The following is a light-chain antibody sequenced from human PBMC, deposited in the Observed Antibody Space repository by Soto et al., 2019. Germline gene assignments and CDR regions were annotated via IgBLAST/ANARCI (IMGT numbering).Light chain of an antibody. Sequence: EIVLTQSPGTLSLSPGERATLSCRASQSVTSNYLAWYQHKPGQAPRLIIYGASTRATDIPDRFSGSGSGTDFTLTISRLEPADFAVYYCQQYDNLSWTFGLGTKVETK. V-gene: IGKV3-20*01. CDR3: QQYDNLSWT. CDR2: GAS. J-gene: IGKJ1*01. CDR1: QSVTSNY.